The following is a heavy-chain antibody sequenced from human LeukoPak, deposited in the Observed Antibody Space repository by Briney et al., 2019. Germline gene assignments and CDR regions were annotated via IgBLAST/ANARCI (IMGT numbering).Heavy chain of an antibody. V-gene: IGHV4-34*01. CDR1: GGSFSGYY. Sequence: SETLSLTCAVYGGSFSGYYWSWIRQPPGKGLEWIGEINHSGSTNYNPSLKSRVTISVDTSKNQFSLKLSSVTAADTAVYYCARVCSYSSSWYLVSPRRNNWFDPWGQGTLVTVSS. D-gene: IGHD6-13*01. CDR2: INHSGST. CDR3: ARVCSYSSSWYLVSPRRNNWFDP. J-gene: IGHJ5*02.